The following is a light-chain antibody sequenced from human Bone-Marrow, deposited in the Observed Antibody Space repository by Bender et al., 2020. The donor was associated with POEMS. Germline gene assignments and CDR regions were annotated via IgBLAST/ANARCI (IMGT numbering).Light chain of an antibody. CDR1: SSDVGAYNF. CDR2: EVS. V-gene: IGLV2-8*01. J-gene: IGLJ3*02. Sequence: QSALTQPRSVSGSPGQSVTISCTGTSSDVGAYNFVSWYQQHPGKAPKVLIYEVSKRPSGVPDRFSGSKSGYTASLTVSGLQAEDEADYYCTSYAGTNNFRVFGGGTKLTVL. CDR3: TSYAGTNNFRV.